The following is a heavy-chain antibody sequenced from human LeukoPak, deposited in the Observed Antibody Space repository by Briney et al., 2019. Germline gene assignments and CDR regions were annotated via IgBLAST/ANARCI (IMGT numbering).Heavy chain of an antibody. CDR3: ARDGGQVGVYYFDY. Sequence: SVKVSCKASGGTFSSYPISWVRQAPGQGLEWMGGIIPIFGTANYAQKFQGRVTITADESTSTAYMELSSLRSEDTAVYYCARDGGQVGVYYFDYWGQGTLVTVSS. D-gene: IGHD3-16*01. V-gene: IGHV1-69*13. CDR2: IIPIFGTA. J-gene: IGHJ4*02. CDR1: GGTFSSYP.